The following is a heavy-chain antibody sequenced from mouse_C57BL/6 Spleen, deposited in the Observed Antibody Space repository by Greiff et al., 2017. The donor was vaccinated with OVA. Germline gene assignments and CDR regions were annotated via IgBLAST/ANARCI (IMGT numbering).Heavy chain of an antibody. V-gene: IGHV5-16*01. CDR2: INYDGSST. CDR3: ARVGPFYAMDY. CDR1: GFTFSDYY. Sequence: EVQRVESEGGLVQPGSSMKLSCTASGFTFSDYYMAWVRQVPEKGLEWVANINYDGSSTYYLDSLKSRFIISRDNAKNILYLQMSSLKSEDTATYYCARVGPFYAMDYWGQGTSVTVSS. D-gene: IGHD2-14*01. J-gene: IGHJ4*01.